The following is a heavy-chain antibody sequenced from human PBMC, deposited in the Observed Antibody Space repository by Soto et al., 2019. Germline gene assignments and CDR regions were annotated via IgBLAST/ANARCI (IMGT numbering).Heavy chain of an antibody. J-gene: IGHJ4*02. CDR3: ARTRTALKTFDY. V-gene: IGHV4-59*01. CDR1: GGPISSYY. CDR2: IYYSGST. Sequence: SETLSLTCTVSGGPISSYYWSWIRQPPGKGLEWIGYIYYSGSTNYNPSLKSRVTISVDTSKNQFSLKLSSVTAADTAVYYCARTRTALKTFDYWGQGTLVTVSS.